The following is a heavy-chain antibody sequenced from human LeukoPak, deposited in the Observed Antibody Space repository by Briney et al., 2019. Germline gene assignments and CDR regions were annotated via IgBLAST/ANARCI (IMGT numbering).Heavy chain of an antibody. J-gene: IGHJ6*02. CDR3: AKGMYDILTGYYSYYYGMDV. Sequence: GGSLRLSCAASGFTVSSNYMSWVRQAPGKGLEWVSVIYSGGSTYYADSVKGRFTISRDNSKNTLYLQMNSLRAEDTAVYYCAKGMYDILTGYYSYYYGMDVWGQGTTVTVSS. V-gene: IGHV3-53*01. D-gene: IGHD3-9*01. CDR2: IYSGGST. CDR1: GFTVSSNY.